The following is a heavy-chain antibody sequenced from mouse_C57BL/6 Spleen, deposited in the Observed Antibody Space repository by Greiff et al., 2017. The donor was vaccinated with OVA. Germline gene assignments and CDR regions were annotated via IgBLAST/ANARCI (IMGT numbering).Heavy chain of an antibody. CDR3: ARSNYYAMDY. V-gene: IGHV5-17*01. J-gene: IGHJ4*01. D-gene: IGHD2-5*01. Sequence: EVKVVESGGGLVKPGGSLKLSCAASGFTFSDYGMHWVRQAPETGLEWVAYISSGSSTIYSADTVKGRFTLSRDNAKNTLCLHMTRLRSEDTARYYCARSNYYAMDYWGQGTSVTVSS. CDR1: GFTFSDYG. CDR2: ISSGSSTI.